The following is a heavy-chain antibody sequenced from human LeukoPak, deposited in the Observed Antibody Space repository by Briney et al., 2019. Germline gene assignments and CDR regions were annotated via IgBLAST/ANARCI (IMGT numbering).Heavy chain of an antibody. Sequence: SETLSLTWTVSAGSISSYFCSWIRPLAGKGMEWNCYIYYTGITNYNPSLKTRVTISVDTSKNQISLKLSSVTAADTAVYYCARLFNWDGRWHFDYWGQGTLVTVSS. D-gene: IGHD1-1*01. V-gene: IGHV4-59*08. CDR1: AGSISSYF. J-gene: IGHJ4*02. CDR3: ARLFNWDGRWHFDY. CDR2: IYYTGIT.